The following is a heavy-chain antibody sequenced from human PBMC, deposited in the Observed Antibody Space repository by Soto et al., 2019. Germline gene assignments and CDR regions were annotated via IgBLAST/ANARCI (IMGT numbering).Heavy chain of an antibody. V-gene: IGHV4-31*03. J-gene: IGHJ5*01. D-gene: IGHD5-12*01. CDR1: GGYISSSCSF. Sequence: QVQLQESGPGLMKPSQTRSLTCTVSGGYISSSCSFWIGVRQHPGKGLEWIGYMSNSETTHYNSSLKNRVTISIDTSKNHFSLTLGTVPAPDTNVYYRARGYSRPDWFDSWGPGTLVIVST. CDR2: MSNSETT. CDR3: ARGYSRPDWFDS.